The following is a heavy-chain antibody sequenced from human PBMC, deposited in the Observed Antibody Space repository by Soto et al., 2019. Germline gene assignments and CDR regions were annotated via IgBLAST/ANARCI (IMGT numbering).Heavy chain of an antibody. CDR3: ARGQVVADQH. V-gene: IGHV4-30-2*01. CDR2: IYHSGST. J-gene: IGHJ4*02. Sequence: TLSLTCAVSGGSISSGGYSWSWIRQPPGKGLEWIGYIYHSGSTYYNPSLKSRVTISVDRSKNQFSLKLSSVTAADTAVYYCARGQVVADQHWGQGTLLTLSS. CDR1: GGSISSGGYS. D-gene: IGHD2-15*01.